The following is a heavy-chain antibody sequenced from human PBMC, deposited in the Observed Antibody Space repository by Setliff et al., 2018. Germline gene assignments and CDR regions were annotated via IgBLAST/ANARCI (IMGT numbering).Heavy chain of an antibody. V-gene: IGHV7-4-1*02. CDR2: INTNTGNP. Sequence: ASVKVSCKASGYTFSSYAVNWVRQAPGQGLEWVGWINTNTGNPTYAQGFTGRFVFSLDTSVSTAYLQISSLKAEDTAVYYCARRGDIITIFGVVTPDYYYYMDVWGTGTTVTVSS. CDR1: GYTFSSYA. CDR3: ARRGDIITIFGVVTPDYYYYMDV. D-gene: IGHD3-3*01. J-gene: IGHJ6*03.